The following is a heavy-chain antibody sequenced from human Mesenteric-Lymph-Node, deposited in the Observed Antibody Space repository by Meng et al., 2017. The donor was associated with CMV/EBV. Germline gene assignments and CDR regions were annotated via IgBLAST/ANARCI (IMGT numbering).Heavy chain of an antibody. CDR3: AKAHSVYDSSGFYGY. V-gene: IGHV3-21*01. D-gene: IGHD3-22*01. CDR2: ISPSSNYI. Sequence: GESLKISCAASGFTLSSYTMSWVRQAPGKGLEWVSSISPSSNYIYYADSVKGRLTISRDNAKNTLYLQMNSLRAEDSAVYYCAKAHSVYDSSGFYGYWGQGTLVTVSS. CDR1: GFTLSSYT. J-gene: IGHJ4*02.